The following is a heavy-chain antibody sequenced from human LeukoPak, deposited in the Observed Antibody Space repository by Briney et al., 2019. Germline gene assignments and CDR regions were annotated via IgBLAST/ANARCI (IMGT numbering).Heavy chain of an antibody. CDR3: ARGGNYDILTGYIFDY. J-gene: IGHJ4*01. D-gene: IGHD3-9*01. CDR2: IKHDGGDK. V-gene: IGHV3-7*03. CDR1: GFTFSNYW. Sequence: GGSLRLSCAASGFTFSNYWMSWVRQAPGKGLEWVANIKHDGGDKHYVDSVKGRFTIARDSAKNSLNLQMNSLRAEDTAVYYCARGGNYDILTGYIFDYWGHGTLVTVSS.